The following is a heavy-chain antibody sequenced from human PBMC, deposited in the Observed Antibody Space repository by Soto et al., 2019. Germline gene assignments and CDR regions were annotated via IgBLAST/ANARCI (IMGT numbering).Heavy chain of an antibody. CDR1: GDSGSSVMVS. V-gene: IGHV6-1*01. J-gene: IGHJ4*02. CDR2: TYYASTCIN. Sequence: ETLSLHAHYSGDSGSSVMVSWNWIRQSPSRGLEWLGRTYYASTCINEYALSVRSRMSINADTSKNQFSLQLNSVTPEDTATHYCATWIHSSQIFDDWAQGALVTVSS. CDR3: ATWIHSSQIFDD. D-gene: IGHD6-13*01.